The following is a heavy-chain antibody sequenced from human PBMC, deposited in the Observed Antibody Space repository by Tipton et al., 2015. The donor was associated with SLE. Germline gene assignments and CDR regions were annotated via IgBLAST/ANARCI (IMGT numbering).Heavy chain of an antibody. CDR3: ARGDYYDSSGHDAFDI. CDR2: IYYSGST. D-gene: IGHD3-22*01. J-gene: IGHJ3*02. Sequence: TLSLTCTVSGGSISSSSYYWGWIRRPPGKGLEWIGSIYYSGSTYYNPSLKSRVTISVDTSKNQFSLKLSSVTAADTAVYYCARGDYYDSSGHDAFDIWGQGTMVTVSS. CDR1: GGSISSSSYY. V-gene: IGHV4-39*07.